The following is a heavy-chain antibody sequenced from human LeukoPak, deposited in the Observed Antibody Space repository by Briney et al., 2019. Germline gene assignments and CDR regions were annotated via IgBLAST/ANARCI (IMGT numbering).Heavy chain of an antibody. CDR3: VISSGYYTYDY. D-gene: IGHD3-22*01. V-gene: IGHV4-4*07. J-gene: IGHJ4*02. Sequence: SETLSLTCTVSGGXISSYYWSWIRRPAGKGLEWIGRIYTSGSTNYNPSLKSRVIMSVDTSKNQFSLKLSSVTAAVTAVYYCVISSGYYTYDYWGQGTLVTVSS. CDR1: GGXISSYY. CDR2: IYTSGST.